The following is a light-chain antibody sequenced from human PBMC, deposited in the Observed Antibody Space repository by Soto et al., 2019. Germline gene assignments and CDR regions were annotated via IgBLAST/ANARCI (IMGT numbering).Light chain of an antibody. Sequence: QSVLTQPPSVSGAPGQRVTISCTGSSSNIGAGFDVHWYHQIAGTAPKLLIYGNSNRPSGVPDRFSGSKSGTSASLAISGLQSEDEADYYCATWDDRLNGYVFGSGTKLTVL. CDR2: GNS. CDR3: ATWDDRLNGYV. J-gene: IGLJ1*01. V-gene: IGLV1-40*01. CDR1: SSNIGAGFD.